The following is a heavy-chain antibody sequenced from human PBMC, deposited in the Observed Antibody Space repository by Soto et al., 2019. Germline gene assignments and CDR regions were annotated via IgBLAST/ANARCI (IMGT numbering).Heavy chain of an antibody. J-gene: IGHJ5*02. Sequence: GGSLRLSCTASGFNFSNHAMSWVRQAPGKGLEWVSVISGSGGTTYYADSVKGRFTISRDNSKNTLYLQMNSLRAEDTAIYYCAKDFGIIPFMYYFRAWGLGPQVTLSS. D-gene: IGHD3-16*01. CDR3: AKDFGIIPFMYYFRA. CDR1: GFNFSNHA. V-gene: IGHV3-23*01. CDR2: ISGSGGTT.